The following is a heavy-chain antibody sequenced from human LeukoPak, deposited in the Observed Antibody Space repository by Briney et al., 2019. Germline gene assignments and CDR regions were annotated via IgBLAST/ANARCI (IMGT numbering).Heavy chain of an antibody. CDR3: ARDQKVGYDILTGYYNPHFDY. CDR1: GFTFSSYG. V-gene: IGHV3-33*01. Sequence: GGSLRLSCAASGFTFSSYGMPRVPQAPGKGLERVAVIWYDGSNKYYADSVKGRFTISRDNSKNTLYLQMNSLRAEDTAVYYCARDQKVGYDILTGYYNPHFDYWGQGTLVTVSS. CDR2: IWYDGSNK. D-gene: IGHD3-9*01. J-gene: IGHJ4*02.